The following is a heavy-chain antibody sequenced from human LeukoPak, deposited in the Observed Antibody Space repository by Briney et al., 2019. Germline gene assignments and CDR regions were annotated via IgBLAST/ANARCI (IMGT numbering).Heavy chain of an antibody. CDR1: GGSISSSNW. Sequence: SETLSLTCDVSGGSISSSNWWSWVRQSPEKGLEWLAEIYHSGSFNRNPSLKSRVTISVDKSKNQFSLNLTSVTAADTAVYYCARVGINPGDYYYSGMDVWGQGTTVTVSS. CDR2: IYHSGSF. D-gene: IGHD1-14*01. V-gene: IGHV4-4*02. CDR3: ARVGINPGDYYYSGMDV. J-gene: IGHJ6*02.